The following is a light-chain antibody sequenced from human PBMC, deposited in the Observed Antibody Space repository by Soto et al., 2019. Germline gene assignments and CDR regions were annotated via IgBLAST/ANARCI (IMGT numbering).Light chain of an antibody. V-gene: IGKV3-20*01. CDR3: QQYGLSPGT. J-gene: IGKJ2*01. CDR2: GAS. CDR1: QSVSSSY. Sequence: EIVLTQSPGTLSLPPGERATLSCRASQSVSSSYLAWYQQKPGQAPRLLIYGASSRATGIPDRFSGSGSGTDFTLTISRLEPEDFAVFYCQQYGLSPGTFGQGTKLEIK.